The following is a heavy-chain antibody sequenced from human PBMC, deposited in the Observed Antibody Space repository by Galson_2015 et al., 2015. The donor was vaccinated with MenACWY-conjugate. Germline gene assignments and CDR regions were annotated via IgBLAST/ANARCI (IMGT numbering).Heavy chain of an antibody. CDR2: ISSSSSYI. D-gene: IGHD3-3*01. CDR3: ARPITIFGANSDY. Sequence: LRLSCAASGFTFSSYSMNWVRQAPGKGLEWVSSISSSSSYIYYADSVKGRFAISRDNAKNSLYLQMNSLRAEDTAVYYCARPITIFGANSDYWGQGTLVTVSS. CDR1: GFTFSSYS. V-gene: IGHV3-21*01. J-gene: IGHJ4*02.